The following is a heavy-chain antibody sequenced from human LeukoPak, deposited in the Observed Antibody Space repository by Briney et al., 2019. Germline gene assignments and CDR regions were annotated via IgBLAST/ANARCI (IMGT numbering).Heavy chain of an antibody. CDR3: ARLRDAYPDY. Sequence: GESLKISCKGSGYSFTSYWIGWVRQVPGKGLEWMGIIYPGDSDIRYSPSFQAQVPISPDKSISTAFLQWNSLKASDTAMYYFARLRDAYPDYWGQGTLITVSS. V-gene: IGHV5-51*01. CDR1: GYSFTSYW. J-gene: IGHJ4*02. CDR2: IYPGDSDI. D-gene: IGHD5-24*01.